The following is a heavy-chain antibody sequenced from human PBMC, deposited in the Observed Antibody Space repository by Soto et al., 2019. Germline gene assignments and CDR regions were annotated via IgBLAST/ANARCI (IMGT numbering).Heavy chain of an antibody. CDR3: SAMVRGTPPWYFDY. D-gene: IGHD3-10*01. CDR2: IRSKAYGGTT. CDR1: GFTFGDYA. J-gene: IGHJ4*02. V-gene: IGHV3-49*03. Sequence: GGSLRLSCTASGFTFGDYAMSWFRQAPGKGLEWVGFIRSKAYGGTTEYAASVKGRFTISRDDSKSIAYLQMNSLKTEDTAVYYCSAMVRGTPPWYFDYWGQGTLVTVSS.